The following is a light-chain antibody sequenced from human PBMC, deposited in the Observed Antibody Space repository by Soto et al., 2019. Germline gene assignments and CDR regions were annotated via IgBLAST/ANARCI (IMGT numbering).Light chain of an antibody. V-gene: IGLV2-11*01. J-gene: IGLJ2*01. Sequence: QSALTQPRSVSGSPGQSITISCTGTSSDVGGYNHVSWYKQHPGKAPKLMIYDVDKRPSGVPDRFSGSKSGNTASLTISGLQTEDEGDYYCCSYAGNYIFVFGGGTQLTVL. CDR1: SSDVGGYNH. CDR2: DVD. CDR3: CSYAGNYIFV.